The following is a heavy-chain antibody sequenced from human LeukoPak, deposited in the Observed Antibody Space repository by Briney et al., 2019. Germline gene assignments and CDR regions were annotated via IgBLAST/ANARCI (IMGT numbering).Heavy chain of an antibody. J-gene: IGHJ5*02. Sequence: SVKVSCKASGGTFSSYAISWVRQAPGQGLEWMGGIIPIFGTANYAQKFQGRVTITADESTSTAYMELSSLRFEDTAVYYCARNQWDYDFWNGQNWFDPWGQGTLVTVSS. V-gene: IGHV1-69*01. D-gene: IGHD3-3*01. CDR3: ARNQWDYDFWNGQNWFDP. CDR2: IIPIFGTA. CDR1: GGTFSSYA.